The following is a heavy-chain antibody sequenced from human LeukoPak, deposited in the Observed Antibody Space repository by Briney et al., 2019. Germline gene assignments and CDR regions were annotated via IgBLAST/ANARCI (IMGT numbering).Heavy chain of an antibody. D-gene: IGHD2-15*01. J-gene: IGHJ4*02. Sequence: SGPALVKPTQTLTLTCTSSGFSLSTPEMCVTWIRQPPGKALEWLARIDWDDDKFYSPSLRTRLTISKDTPKNQVVLRMTNMDPVDTGTYYCARMTPDSPSFDYWGQGALITVSS. V-gene: IGHV2-70*17. CDR3: ARMTPDSPSFDY. CDR2: IDWDDDK. CDR1: GFSLSTPEMC.